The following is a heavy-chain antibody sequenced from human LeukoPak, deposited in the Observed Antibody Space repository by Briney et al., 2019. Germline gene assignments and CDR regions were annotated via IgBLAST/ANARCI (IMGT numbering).Heavy chain of an antibody. V-gene: IGHV5-51*01. CDR1: GYRFTSYW. CDR3: ARLLAVAGTGDY. D-gene: IGHD6-19*01. CDR2: IYPGDSDT. Sequence: GASLKISFKGSGYRFTSYWIGWVRQMPGKGLEWMGIIYPGDSDTRYSPSFQGQVTISADKSISTAYLHWSTLKASDTAMYYGARLLAVAGTGDYWGQGTLVTVSS. J-gene: IGHJ4*02.